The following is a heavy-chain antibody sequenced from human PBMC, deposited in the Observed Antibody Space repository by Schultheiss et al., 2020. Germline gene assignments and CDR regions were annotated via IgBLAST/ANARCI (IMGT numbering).Heavy chain of an antibody. Sequence: GSLRLSCAVYGGSFSGYYWTWIRQPPGKGLEWIGEINHSGSTNYNPSLKSRVTISVDTSKNQFSLKLSSVTAADTAVYYCARELYYDILGSYGMDVWGQGTTVTVSS. J-gene: IGHJ6*02. CDR2: INHSGST. D-gene: IGHD3-9*01. CDR1: GGSFSGYY. CDR3: ARELYYDILGSYGMDV. V-gene: IGHV4-34*01.